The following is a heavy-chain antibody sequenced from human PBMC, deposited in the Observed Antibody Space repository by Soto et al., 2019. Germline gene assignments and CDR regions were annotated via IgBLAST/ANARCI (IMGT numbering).Heavy chain of an antibody. J-gene: IGHJ4*02. CDR1: GDSISSRSYY. Sequence: PSETLSLTCTVTGDSISSRSYYWGWIRQPPGKGLEWIGSIYYSGSTYNNPSLRSRVSMSIDTSKDQFSLKLKSVTAADTALYFCARQQTSVVTPAYFDLWGPGSLVTVSS. D-gene: IGHD4-4*01. V-gene: IGHV4-39*01. CDR2: IYYSGST. CDR3: ARQQTSVVTPAYFDL.